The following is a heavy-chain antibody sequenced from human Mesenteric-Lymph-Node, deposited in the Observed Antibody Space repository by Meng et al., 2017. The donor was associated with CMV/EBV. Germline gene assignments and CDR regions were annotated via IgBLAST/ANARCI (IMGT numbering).Heavy chain of an antibody. CDR3: ARGPDSSRYYGMDV. CDR1: GFTFSSYA. D-gene: IGHD6-13*01. Sequence: GESLKISCAASGFTFSSYAMHWVRQAPGKGLEYVSAISSNGGSTYYADSVKGRFTISRDNAKNSLYLQMNSLRAEDTAVYYCARGPDSSRYYGMDVWGQGTTVTVSS. J-gene: IGHJ6*02. CDR2: ISSNGGST. V-gene: IGHV3-64*02.